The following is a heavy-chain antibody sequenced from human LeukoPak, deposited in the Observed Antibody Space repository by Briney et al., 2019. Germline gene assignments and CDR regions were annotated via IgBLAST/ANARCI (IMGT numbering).Heavy chain of an antibody. D-gene: IGHD3-16*02. J-gene: IGHJ4*02. CDR1: GFTFGDYA. CDR3: HVRLGELSLIT. CDR2: ISPSGDTI. V-gene: IGHV3-48*03. Sequence: GGSLRLSCTASGFTFGDYAMTWVRQAPGKGLEWVSYISPSGDTIYYGDSVKGRFTISRDNAKNSLYLQMNSLRAEDTAVYYCHVRLGELSLITWGQGTLVTVSS.